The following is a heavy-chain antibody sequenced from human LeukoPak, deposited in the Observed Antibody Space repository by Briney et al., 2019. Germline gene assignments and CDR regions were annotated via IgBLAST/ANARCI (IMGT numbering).Heavy chain of an antibody. CDR1: GYTFTVYY. Sequence: ASVKLSCTASGYTFTVYYDYWVRDAPGQGLEWMGWINPNSGGTNYAQKFQGRVTMSRDTSIRTAYMELSSLRSDDTAVYYCARSCNFNGDYYYDYWGQGTLVTVSS. D-gene: IGHD4-17*01. J-gene: IGHJ4*02. CDR3: ARSCNFNGDYYYDY. CDR2: INPNSGGT. V-gene: IGHV1-2*02.